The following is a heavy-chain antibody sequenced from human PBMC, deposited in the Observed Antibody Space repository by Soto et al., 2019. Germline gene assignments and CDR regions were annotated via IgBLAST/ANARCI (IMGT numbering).Heavy chain of an antibody. CDR1: GYSFTSYW. CDR2: IYPGDSDT. D-gene: IGHD2-15*01. J-gene: IGHJ6*02. CDR3: ARLSSVEVVTSSAMDV. V-gene: IGHV5-51*01. Sequence: GESLKISCKGSGYSFTSYWIGWVRQMPGKGLEWMGIIYPGDSDTRYSPSFQGQVTISADKSISTAYLQWSSLKASDTAMYYGARLSSVEVVTSSAMDVWGQGTSVTVSS.